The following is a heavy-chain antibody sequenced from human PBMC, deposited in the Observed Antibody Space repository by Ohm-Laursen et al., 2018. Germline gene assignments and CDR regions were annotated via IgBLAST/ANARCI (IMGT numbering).Heavy chain of an antibody. J-gene: IGHJ5*02. CDR3: ASASMIVVVNGFDP. V-gene: IGHV4-34*01. D-gene: IGHD3-22*01. Sequence: LRLSCSASGFTFSNYGMNWVRQAPGKGLEWIGEINHSGSTNYNPSLKSRVTISVDTSKNQFSLKLSSVTAADTAVYYCASASMIVVVNGFDPWGQGTLVTVSS. CDR2: INHSGST. CDR1: GFTFSNYG.